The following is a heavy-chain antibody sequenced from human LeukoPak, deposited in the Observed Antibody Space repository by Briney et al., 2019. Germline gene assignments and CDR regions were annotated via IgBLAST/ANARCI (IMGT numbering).Heavy chain of an antibody. CDR1: GGTFSSYA. Sequence: SVKVSCKASGGTFSSYAISWVRQAPGQGLEWMGRIIPILGIANYAQKFQGRVTITADKSTSTAYMELSSLRSEDTAVYYCARDPRNNYYDSSGYYYNDAFDIWGQGTMVTVSS. V-gene: IGHV1-69*04. D-gene: IGHD3-22*01. J-gene: IGHJ3*02. CDR2: IIPILGIA. CDR3: ARDPRNNYYDSSGYYYNDAFDI.